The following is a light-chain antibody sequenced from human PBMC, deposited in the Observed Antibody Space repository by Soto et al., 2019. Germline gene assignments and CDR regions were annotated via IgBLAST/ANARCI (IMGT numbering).Light chain of an antibody. CDR1: QGISNN. J-gene: IGKJ3*01. CDR2: GAS. CDR3: QQYVTSQIT. V-gene: IGKV1-16*01. Sequence: DIQMTQSPSSLSASVGDIVTFSCRASQGISNNLAWIQQKPGKVPRSLIYGASSLQSGVSSRFSGSGSGTDFTLTISRLEPEDFAVYYCQQYVTSQITFGPGTKVDI.